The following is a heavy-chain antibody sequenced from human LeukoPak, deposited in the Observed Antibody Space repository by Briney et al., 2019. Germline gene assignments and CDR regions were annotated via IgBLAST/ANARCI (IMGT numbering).Heavy chain of an antibody. CDR2: IWYDGSNK. D-gene: IGHD6-19*01. J-gene: IGHJ4*02. CDR3: TKGGASGWYYFDY. Sequence: GRSLRLSCAASGFTFSSYGMHWDRQAPGKGLEWVAVIWYDGSNKYYADSVKGRFTISRDNSKNTLYLQMNSLRAEDTAVYYCTKGGASGWYYFDYWGQGTLVTVSS. V-gene: IGHV3-33*06. CDR1: GFTFSSYG.